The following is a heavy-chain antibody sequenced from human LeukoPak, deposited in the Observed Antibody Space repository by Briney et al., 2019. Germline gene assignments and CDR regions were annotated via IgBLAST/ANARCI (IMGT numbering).Heavy chain of an antibody. V-gene: IGHV3-20*04. D-gene: IGHD5-18*01. CDR3: ARHGQGYSLDWFDP. CDR1: GFNFDDYG. J-gene: IGHJ5*02. CDR2: VNWSGSST. Sequence: GGSLRLSCAASGFNFDDYGMTWVRQAPGRGLEWVSGVNWSGSSTNYADSVKGRFTISRDSATNSLYLQMSSLKASDTAMYYCARHGQGYSLDWFDPWGQGTLVTVSS.